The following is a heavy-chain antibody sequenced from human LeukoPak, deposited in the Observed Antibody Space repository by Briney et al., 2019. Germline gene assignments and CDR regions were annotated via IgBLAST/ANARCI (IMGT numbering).Heavy chain of an antibody. J-gene: IGHJ4*02. Sequence: GGSLRLSCAASGFTVSSDYMGWVRQAPEKGLEWVSLISSGSSTYYADSLKGRFTIPRDNSKNTLYLQMNSLRAEDTAVYYCGRVGDGYNDNYWGQGTLVTVSS. V-gene: IGHV3-66*01. D-gene: IGHD5-12*01. CDR1: GFTVSSDY. CDR2: ISSGSST. CDR3: GRVGDGYNDNY.